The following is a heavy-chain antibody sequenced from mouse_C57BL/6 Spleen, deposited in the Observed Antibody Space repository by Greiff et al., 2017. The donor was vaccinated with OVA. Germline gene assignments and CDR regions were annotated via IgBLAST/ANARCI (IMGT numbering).Heavy chain of an antibody. V-gene: IGHV5-17*01. CDR2: ISSGSSTI. Sequence: VQLQQSGGGLVKPGGSLKLSCAASGFTFSDYGMHWVRQAPEKGLEWVAYISSGSSTIYYADTLKGRFTISRDNAKNTLFLQMTSLRSEDTAMYYCATQLGRDWYFDVWGTGTTVTVSS. D-gene: IGHD4-1*02. CDR3: ATQLGRDWYFDV. CDR1: GFTFSDYG. J-gene: IGHJ1*03.